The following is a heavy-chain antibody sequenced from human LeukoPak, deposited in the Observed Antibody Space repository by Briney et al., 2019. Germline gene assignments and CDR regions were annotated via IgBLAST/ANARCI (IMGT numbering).Heavy chain of an antibody. V-gene: IGHV1-69*04. CDR2: IIPILGIA. Sequence: ASVKVSCKASGGTFSSYAISWVRQAPGQGLEWMGRIIPILGIANYAQKFQGRVTITADKSTSTAYMELSSLRSEDTAVYYCARSRFGDYGMDVWGQGTTVTVPS. D-gene: IGHD3-10*01. CDR1: GGTFSSYA. J-gene: IGHJ6*02. CDR3: ARSRFGDYGMDV.